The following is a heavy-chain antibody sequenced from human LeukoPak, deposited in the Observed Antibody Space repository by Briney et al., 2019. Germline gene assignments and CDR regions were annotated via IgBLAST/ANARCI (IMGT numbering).Heavy chain of an antibody. Sequence: GGSLRLSCAASGFTFSSYWMSWVRQAPGKGLEWVANIKQDGSEKYYVDSVKGRFTISRDNAKNSLYLQMNSLRAEDTAVYYCARDRIVDAVRGAMDYWGQGTLVTVSS. D-gene: IGHD3-10*02. CDR3: ARDRIVDAVRGAMDY. CDR1: GFTFSSYW. CDR2: IKQDGSEK. J-gene: IGHJ4*02. V-gene: IGHV3-7*01.